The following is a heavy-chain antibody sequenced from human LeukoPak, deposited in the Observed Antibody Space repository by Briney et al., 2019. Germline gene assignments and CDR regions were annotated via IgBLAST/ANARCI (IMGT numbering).Heavy chain of an antibody. J-gene: IGHJ3*02. V-gene: IGHV3-33*01. CDR2: IWYDGSNK. D-gene: IGHD3-3*01. CDR3: AREPPGITIFGVVIKHAFDI. Sequence: GGSLRLSCAASGFTFSSYGMHWVRQAPGKGLEWVAVIWYDGSNKYYADSVKGRFTISRDNSKNTLYLQMNSLRAEDTAVYYCAREPPGITIFGVVIKHAFDIWGQGTMVTVSS. CDR1: GFTFSSYG.